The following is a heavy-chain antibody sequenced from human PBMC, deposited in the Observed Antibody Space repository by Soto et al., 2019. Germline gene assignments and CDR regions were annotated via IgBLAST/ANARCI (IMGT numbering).Heavy chain of an antibody. CDR2: IYYTGST. CDR1: GGSISSGGYY. D-gene: IGHD2-15*01. CDR3: ARDHSNPGYYYYGMDV. J-gene: IGHJ6*02. V-gene: IGHV4-31*03. Sequence: QVQLQESGPGLVKPSQTLSLTCTVSGGSISSGGYYWSWIRQHPGKGLEWIGYIYYTGSTYYNPSLKSRVTISVDTSKNPFSLKLSSVTAADTAVYYCARDHSNPGYYYYGMDVWGQGTTVTVSS.